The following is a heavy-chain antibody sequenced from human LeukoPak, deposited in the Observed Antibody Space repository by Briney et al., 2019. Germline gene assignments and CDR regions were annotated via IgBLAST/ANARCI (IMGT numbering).Heavy chain of an antibody. CDR1: GYSFTSYG. V-gene: IGHV1-18*01. Sequence: ASVKVSCKASGYSFTSYGISWVRQAPGQGLEWMGWISAYNGNMNYAQKLQGRVTMTTDTSTSTAYMELRSLRSDDTAVYYCARLEYSYGLGDYWGQGTPVTVSS. D-gene: IGHD5-18*01. J-gene: IGHJ4*02. CDR3: ARLEYSYGLGDY. CDR2: ISAYNGNM.